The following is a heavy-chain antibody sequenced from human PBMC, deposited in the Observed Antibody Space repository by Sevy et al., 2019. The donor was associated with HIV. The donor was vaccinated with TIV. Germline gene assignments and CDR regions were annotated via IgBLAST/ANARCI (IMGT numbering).Heavy chain of an antibody. CDR1: GFTFSSYA. CDR2: ISGSGGST. Sequence: GGSLRLSCAASGFTFSSYAMSWVHQAPGKGLEWVSAISGSGGSTYYADSVKGRFTISRDNSKNTLYLQMNSLRAEDTAVYYCAKDAYTAARPGYYYYMDVWGKGTTVTVSS. CDR3: AKDAYTAARPGYYYYMDV. V-gene: IGHV3-23*01. J-gene: IGHJ6*03. D-gene: IGHD6-6*01.